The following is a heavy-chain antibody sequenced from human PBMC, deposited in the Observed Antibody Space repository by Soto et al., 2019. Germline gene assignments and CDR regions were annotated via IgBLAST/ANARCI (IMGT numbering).Heavy chain of an antibody. J-gene: IGHJ4*02. D-gene: IGHD6-19*01. CDR2: TSYGGSSE. CDR1: GFTFSNYA. Sequence: QVQLVESGGGVVQPGRSLRLSCAASGFTFSNYAMHWVRQAPGKGLEWVAVTSYGGSSEYYADSVKGRFTISRDYSKNTVYLQMNSLRREDTAVYYCAKSVRGSHVDSWGQGTLVTVSS. V-gene: IGHV3-30*18. CDR3: AKSVRGSHVDS.